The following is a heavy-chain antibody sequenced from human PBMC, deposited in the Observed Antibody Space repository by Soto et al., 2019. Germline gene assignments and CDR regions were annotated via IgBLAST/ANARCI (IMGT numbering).Heavy chain of an antibody. CDR2: IDGDNDK. CDR3: ALCTINACVNYLTGTSDVFAS. Sequence: QITLKESGPSPVKPTQTLTVTCTFSGFALSKSGVGVAWIRHPPGKALEWLALIDGDNDKRYSPSLKSRLTITYDTAKDPVVLTINEIDPLSKSDYYHALCTINACVNYLTGTSDVFASWGQGSLVTVSS. CDR1: GFALSKSGVG. V-gene: IGHV2-5*02. J-gene: IGHJ4*02. D-gene: IGHD4-4*01.